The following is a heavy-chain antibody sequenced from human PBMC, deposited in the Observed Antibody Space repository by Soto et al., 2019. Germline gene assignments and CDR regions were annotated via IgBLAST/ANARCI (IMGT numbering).Heavy chain of an antibody. CDR1: GGTFSSYA. CDR3: ARSSHYYDFWRGFGDSMDV. D-gene: IGHD3-3*01. Sequence: QVQLVQSGAEVKKPGSSVKVSCKASGGTFSSYAISWVRQDPGQGLEWMGGIIPIFGTATYAQKFQGRVTITADESTSTAYMELSSLRSEDKAVYYCARSSHYYDFWRGFGDSMDVWGQGTTVTVSS. V-gene: IGHV1-69*12. CDR2: IIPIFGTA. J-gene: IGHJ6*02.